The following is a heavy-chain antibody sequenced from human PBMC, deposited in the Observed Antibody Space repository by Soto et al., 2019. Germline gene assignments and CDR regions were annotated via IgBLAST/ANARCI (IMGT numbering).Heavy chain of an antibody. V-gene: IGHV1-8*01. CDR3: ARGRGYCSSTSCLGNWFDP. CDR2: MNPNSGNT. J-gene: IGHJ5*02. CDR1: GYTFTSYD. Sequence: QVQLVQSGAEVKKPGASVKVSCKASGYTFTSYDINWVRQATGQGLEWMGWMNPNSGNTGYAQKFQGRVTMTRNTSISTAYMELSSVRSEDTAVYYCARGRGYCSSTSCLGNWFDPWGQGTLVTVSS. D-gene: IGHD2-2*01.